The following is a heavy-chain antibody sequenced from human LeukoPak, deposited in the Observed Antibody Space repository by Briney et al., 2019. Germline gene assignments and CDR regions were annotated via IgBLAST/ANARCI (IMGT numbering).Heavy chain of an antibody. CDR3: AREGGFASGSREFDY. Sequence: ASVKVFCKASGYTFTSYGVSWVRQAPGQGLEWMGWISGYNGKTNYAQKLQGRVTMTTDTSTSTAHMELRSLRSDDTAVYYCAREGGFASGSREFDYWGQGTLVTVSS. CDR1: GYTFTSYG. CDR2: ISGYNGKT. J-gene: IGHJ4*02. D-gene: IGHD3-10*01. V-gene: IGHV1-18*01.